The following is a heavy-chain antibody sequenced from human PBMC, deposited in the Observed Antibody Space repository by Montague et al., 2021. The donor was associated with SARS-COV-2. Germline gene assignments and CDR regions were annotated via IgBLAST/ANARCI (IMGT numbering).Heavy chain of an antibody. V-gene: IGHV4-59*13. CDR1: GGSISSYY. Sequence: SETLSLTCTVSGGSISSYYWSWIRQPPGKGLEWIGYMYYSGSINYNPSLKSLVTLSVDTSKNQFSLKLSSVTAADTAVYYCARDFDYWGQGTLVPVSS. CDR2: MYYSGSI. J-gene: IGHJ4*02. CDR3: ARDFDY.